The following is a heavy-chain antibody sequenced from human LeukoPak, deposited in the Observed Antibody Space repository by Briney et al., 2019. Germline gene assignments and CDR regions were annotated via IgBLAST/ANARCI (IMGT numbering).Heavy chain of an antibody. Sequence: PSGTLSLTCTVSGGSVSSGSYYWSWIRQPPGKGLEWIGTIFFSGSTNYSPSLKSRVTISVDTSKNQVSLKLTSVTAADTAVYYCAGYAAGTMRDYWGQGTLVTVSS. CDR2: IFFSGST. CDR3: AGYAAGTMRDY. J-gene: IGHJ4*02. V-gene: IGHV4-39*01. CDR1: GGSVSSGSYY. D-gene: IGHD3-10*01.